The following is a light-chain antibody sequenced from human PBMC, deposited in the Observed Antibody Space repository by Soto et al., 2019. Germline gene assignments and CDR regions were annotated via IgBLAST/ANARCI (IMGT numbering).Light chain of an antibody. V-gene: IGKV1-17*01. J-gene: IGKJ5*01. CDR3: LQHNSYPHT. CDR1: QSISRY. CDR2: SAS. Sequence: DIQMTQSPSSLSASVGDSVSISCRASQSISRYLNWYQQKPGKAPKLLIFSASGLQSGVPSRFSGSGSGTEFTLTISSLQPEDFATYYCLQHNSYPHTFGQGTRLEIK.